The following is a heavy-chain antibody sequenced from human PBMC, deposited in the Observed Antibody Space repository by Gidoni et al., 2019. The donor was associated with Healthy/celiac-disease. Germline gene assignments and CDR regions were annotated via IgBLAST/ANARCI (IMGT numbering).Heavy chain of an antibody. D-gene: IGHD2-15*01. CDR3: ARGRTGYCSGGSGHTNGFDP. CDR2: INHSGST. J-gene: IGHJ5*02. CDR1: GGSFSGYY. V-gene: IGHV4-34*01. Sequence: QVQLQQWGAGLLKPSETLSLTCAVYGGSFSGYYWSWIRQPPGKGLEWIGEINHSGSTNYTPSPKSQVTVSVDTSKNKSSLKLSSVTAAETAVYYCARGRTGYCSGGSGHTNGFDPWGQGTLVTVSS.